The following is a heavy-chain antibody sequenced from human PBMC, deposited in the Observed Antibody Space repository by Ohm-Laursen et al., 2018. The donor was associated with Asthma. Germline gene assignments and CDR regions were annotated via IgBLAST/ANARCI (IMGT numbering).Heavy chain of an antibody. V-gene: IGHV3-23*01. J-gene: IGHJ6*02. CDR2: IDGSGGRT. D-gene: IGHD1-1*01. CDR1: GFTFNKHH. CDR3: ARDDRIQERYYGMDV. Sequence: SLRLSCTASGFTFNKHHMTWVRQAPGKGLEWVSAIDGSGGRTYYADSVKGRFTISRDNSKNTLYLQMNSLRAEDTAVYYCARDDRIQERYYGMDVWGQGTTVTVSS.